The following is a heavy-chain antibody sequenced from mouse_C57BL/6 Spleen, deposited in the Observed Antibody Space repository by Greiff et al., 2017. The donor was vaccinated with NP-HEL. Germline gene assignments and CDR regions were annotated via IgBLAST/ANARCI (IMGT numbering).Heavy chain of an antibody. CDR1: GFTFSSYA. D-gene: IGHD1-2*01. CDR2: ISDGGSYT. CDR3: AREGSTTAFDY. V-gene: IGHV5-4*01. Sequence: EVQVVESGGGLVKPGGSLKLSCAASGFTFSSYAMSWVRQTPEKRLEWVATISDGGSYTYYPDNVKGRFTISRDNAKNNLYLQMSHLKSEDTAMYYCAREGSTTAFDYWGQGTTLTVSS. J-gene: IGHJ2*01.